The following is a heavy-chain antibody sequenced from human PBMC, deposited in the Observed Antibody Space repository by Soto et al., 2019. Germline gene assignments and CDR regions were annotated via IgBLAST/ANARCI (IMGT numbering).Heavy chain of an antibody. V-gene: IGHV3-9*01. CDR1: GFTFDDYA. CDR3: AKDSVFSSTLAAAASFDI. CDR2: ISWNSGSI. J-gene: IGHJ3*02. Sequence: GGSLRLSCAASGFTFDDYAMHWVRQAPGKGLEWVSGISWNSGSIGYADSVKGRFTISRDNAKNSLYLQMNSLRAEDKALYYCAKDSVFSSTLAAAASFDIWGQGTMVTVSS. D-gene: IGHD6-13*01.